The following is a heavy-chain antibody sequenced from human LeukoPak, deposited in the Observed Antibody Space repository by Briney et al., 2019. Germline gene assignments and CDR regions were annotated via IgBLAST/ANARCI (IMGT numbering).Heavy chain of an antibody. D-gene: IGHD3-10*01. CDR2: IKQDGSEK. CDR3: ARVREGILWFGERYYFDY. J-gene: IGHJ4*02. Sequence: GGSLRLSCAASGFTFSSYWMSWVRQAPGKGLEWVANIKQDGSEKYYVDSVKGRFTISRDNAKNSLYLQMNSLRAEDTAVYYCARVREGILWFGERYYFDYWGQGTLATVSP. CDR1: GFTFSSYW. V-gene: IGHV3-7*01.